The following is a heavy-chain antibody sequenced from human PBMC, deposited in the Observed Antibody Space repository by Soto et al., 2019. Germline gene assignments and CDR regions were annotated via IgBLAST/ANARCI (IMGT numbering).Heavy chain of an antibody. CDR2: IYYSGST. V-gene: IGHV4-39*01. CDR3: ARPGNYGSGSYLYYLDY. Sequence: SETLSLTCTVSGDSIGSTSYYWGWIRQPPGKGLEWIGSIYYSGSTYYKPSLKSRVTISVDTSKNLFSLKLSSVTAADTAVYYCARPGNYGSGSYLYYLDYWGQGTLVTVS. CDR1: GDSIGSTSYY. D-gene: IGHD3-10*01. J-gene: IGHJ4*02.